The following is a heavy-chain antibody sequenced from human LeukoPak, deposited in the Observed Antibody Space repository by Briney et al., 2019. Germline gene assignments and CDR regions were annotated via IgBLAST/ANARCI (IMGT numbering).Heavy chain of an antibody. V-gene: IGHV4-4*02. CDR2: IYHSGST. CDR3: ARVPGPNWFDP. CDR1: GGSISSSNW. J-gene: IGHJ5*02. Sequence: PSETLSLTCTVSGGSISSSNWWSWVRQPPGKGLEWIGEIYHSGSTNYNPSLKSRAIISVDTSKNQFSLKLSSVTAADTAVYYCARVPGPNWFDPWGQGTLVTVSS.